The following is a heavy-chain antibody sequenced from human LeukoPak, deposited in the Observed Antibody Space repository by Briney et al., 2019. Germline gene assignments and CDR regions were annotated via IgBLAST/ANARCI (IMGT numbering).Heavy chain of an antibody. J-gene: IGHJ4*02. V-gene: IGHV3-48*03. D-gene: IGHD6-19*01. CDR2: ISSGSTI. CDR1: GFTFSSYE. Sequence: GGSLRLSCAASGFTFSSYEMNWVRQAPGKGLEWVSYISSGSTIYDADSVKGRFTISRDNAKNSLYLQMNSLRAEDTAVYYCARESIAMAGAPFDCWGQGTLVTVSS. CDR3: ARESIAMAGAPFDC.